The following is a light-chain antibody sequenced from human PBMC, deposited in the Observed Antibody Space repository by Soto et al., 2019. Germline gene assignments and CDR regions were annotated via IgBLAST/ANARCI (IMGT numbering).Light chain of an antibody. V-gene: IGKV2-28*01. CDR1: QSLLQSNGNNH. CDR2: LAS. CDR3: LKAAQSPLT. Sequence: DIVLTQSPLSLPVTPGEPASISCRSSQSLLQSNGNNHVDWYLQRPGQSPQLLLYLASSRASVVPDRFSGSGSGTEFSLETSRVEAEDVGVYYCLKAAQSPLTFGQGTRMEI. J-gene: IGKJ5*01.